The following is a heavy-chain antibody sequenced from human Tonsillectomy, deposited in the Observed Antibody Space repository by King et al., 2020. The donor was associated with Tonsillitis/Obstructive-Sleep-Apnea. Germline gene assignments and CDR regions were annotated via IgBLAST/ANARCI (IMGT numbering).Heavy chain of an antibody. CDR3: AKGGEAFDY. CDR1: GFTFSSYG. V-gene: IGHV3-30*18. CDR2: ISYDGRNK. J-gene: IGHJ4*02. Sequence: QLVQSGGGEVQPGRSLRLSCAVSGFTFSSYGMHWVRQAPGKGLEWVADISYDGRNKYYADSVKGRFTISRDNSKNTLYLQMNSLRAEDTAVYYCAKGGEAFDYWGQGTLVTVSS. D-gene: IGHD3-16*01.